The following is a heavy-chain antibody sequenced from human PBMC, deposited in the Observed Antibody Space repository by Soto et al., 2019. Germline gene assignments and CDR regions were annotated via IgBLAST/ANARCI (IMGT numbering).Heavy chain of an antibody. D-gene: IGHD5-12*01. J-gene: IGHJ3*02. CDR3: AREKWRWLQKNAFDI. CDR1: GYSFTSYW. V-gene: IGHV5-51*01. CDR2: IYPGDSDT. Sequence: GESLKISCKGSGYSFTSYWIGWVRQMPGKGLEWMGIIYPGDSDTRYSPSFQGQVTISADKSISTAYLQWSSLRAEDTAVYYCAREKWRWLQKNAFDIWGQGTMVTVSS.